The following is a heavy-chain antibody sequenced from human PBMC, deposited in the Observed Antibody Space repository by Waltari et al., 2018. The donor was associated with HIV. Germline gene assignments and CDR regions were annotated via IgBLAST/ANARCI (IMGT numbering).Heavy chain of an antibody. CDR1: GFTFSSYA. CDR3: AKDVVDSSGYYPHYFDY. D-gene: IGHD3-22*01. Sequence: EVQLLESGGGLVQPGGSLRLSCAASGFTFSSYAMSWVRQAPGKGLAWVSAISGSGGSTYYADSVKGRFTISRDNSKNTLYLQMNSLRAEDTAVYYCAKDVVDSSGYYPHYFDYWGQGTLVTVSS. V-gene: IGHV3-23*01. J-gene: IGHJ4*02. CDR2: ISGSGGST.